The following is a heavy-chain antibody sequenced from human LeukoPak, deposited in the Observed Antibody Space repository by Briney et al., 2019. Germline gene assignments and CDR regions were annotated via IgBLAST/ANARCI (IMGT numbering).Heavy chain of an antibody. CDR3: ARDHYYVPDY. Sequence: GGSLRLSCAASGFSFSTSWMHWVRQAPGKGLVWVSRIHSDGIGTTYADSVKGRFTISRDNSKNTLDLQMNNLRAEDTAVYYCARDHYYVPDYWGQGTLVTVSS. V-gene: IGHV3-74*03. CDR2: IHSDGIGT. D-gene: IGHD3-10*02. J-gene: IGHJ4*02. CDR1: GFSFSTSW.